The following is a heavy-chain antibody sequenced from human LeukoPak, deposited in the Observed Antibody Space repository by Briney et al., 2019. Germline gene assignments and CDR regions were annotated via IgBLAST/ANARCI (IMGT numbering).Heavy chain of an antibody. CDR1: GYTFTSYY. CDR2: INPSGGST. J-gene: IGHJ4*02. D-gene: IGHD3-9*01. V-gene: IGHV1-46*01. Sequence: GASVKVSCKASGYTFTSYYMHWVRQAPGQGLEWMGIINPSGGSTSYAQKFQGRATMTRDTSTSTVYMELSSLRSEDTAVYYCARDPGYDILTGYGDYWGQGTLVTVSS. CDR3: ARDPGYDILTGYGDY.